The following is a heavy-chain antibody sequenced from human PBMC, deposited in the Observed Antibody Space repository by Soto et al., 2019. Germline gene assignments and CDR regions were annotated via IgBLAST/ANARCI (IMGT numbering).Heavy chain of an antibody. Sequence: QVQLVQSGAEVKKPGSSVKVSCKASGGTFSRYAISWVRRAPGQGLEWMGGIITMFGTANYAQKFQGRVTITADESTSTAYMVLSSLRSEDTAVYYCARETVEYCGGDCHDAFDIWGQGTLVTVSS. CDR2: IITMFGTA. D-gene: IGHD2-21*02. CDR1: GGTFSRYA. J-gene: IGHJ3*02. V-gene: IGHV1-69*12. CDR3: ARETVEYCGGDCHDAFDI.